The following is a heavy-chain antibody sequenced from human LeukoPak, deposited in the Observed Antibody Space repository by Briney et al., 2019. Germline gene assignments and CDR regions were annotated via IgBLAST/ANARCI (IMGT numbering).Heavy chain of an antibody. Sequence: GGSLRLSCAASGFTFSSYWMSWVRRAPGKGLEWVANIKQDGSEKYYVDSVKGRFTISRDNAKNSLYLQMNSLRAEDTAVYYCARVTSNYYYYYMDVWGKGTTVTVSS. D-gene: IGHD1-14*01. CDR2: IKQDGSEK. CDR3: ARVTSNYYYYYMDV. CDR1: GFTFSSYW. V-gene: IGHV3-7*01. J-gene: IGHJ6*03.